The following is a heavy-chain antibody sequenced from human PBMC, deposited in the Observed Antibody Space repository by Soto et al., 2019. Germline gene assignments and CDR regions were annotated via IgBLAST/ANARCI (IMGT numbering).Heavy chain of an antibody. CDR1: GGSISSGDYY. D-gene: IGHD3-22*01. Sequence: SETLSLTCTVSGGSISSGDYYWSWIRQPPGKGMEWIGYIYYSGSTYYNPSLKSRVTISVDTSKNQFSLKLSSVTAADTAVYYCARVHEYYYDSSGYLAWFDPWGQGTLVTVSS. CDR3: ARVHEYYYDSSGYLAWFDP. V-gene: IGHV4-30-4*01. CDR2: IYYSGST. J-gene: IGHJ5*02.